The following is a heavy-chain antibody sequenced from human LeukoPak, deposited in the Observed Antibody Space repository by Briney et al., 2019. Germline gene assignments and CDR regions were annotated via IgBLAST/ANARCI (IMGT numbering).Heavy chain of an antibody. D-gene: IGHD6-13*01. CDR3: AILSSSWYPDAFDI. V-gene: IGHV3-9*03. J-gene: IGHJ3*02. CDR1: GFTFDDYA. CDR2: ISWNSGSI. Sequence: GGALRLSCAASGFTFDDYAMHWVRQAPGKGLEWVSGISWNSGSIGYADSVKGRFTISRDNAKNSLYLQINSLRAEDMALYYCAILSSSWYPDAFDIWGQGTMVTVSS.